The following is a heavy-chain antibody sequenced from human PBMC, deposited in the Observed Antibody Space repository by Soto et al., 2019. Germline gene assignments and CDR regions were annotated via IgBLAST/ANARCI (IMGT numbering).Heavy chain of an antibody. CDR3: ARHDYGYCSGGSCPRPDAFDI. D-gene: IGHD2-15*01. CDR1: GGSISSYY. CDR2: IYYSGST. V-gene: IGHV4-59*08. J-gene: IGHJ3*02. Sequence: SETLSLTCTVSGGSISSYYWSWIRQPPGKGLEWIGYIYYSGSTNYNPSLKSRVTISVDTSKNQFSLKLSSVTAADTAVYYCARHDYGYCSGGSCPRPDAFDIWGQGTMVTVSS.